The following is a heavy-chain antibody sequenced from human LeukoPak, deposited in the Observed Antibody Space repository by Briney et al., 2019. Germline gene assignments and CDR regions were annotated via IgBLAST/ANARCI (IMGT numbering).Heavy chain of an antibody. CDR3: ARDTTMITYWFDP. CDR2: INPNSGGT. CDR1: GYTFTGYY. Sequence: ASVKVSCKATGYTFTGYYMHWVRQAPGQGLEWMGWINPNSGGTNYAQKFQGRVTMTRDTSVTTAYMELNRLRSDDTGVYYCARDTTMITYWFDPWGQGTLVTVSS. J-gene: IGHJ5*02. D-gene: IGHD5-18*01. V-gene: IGHV1-2*02.